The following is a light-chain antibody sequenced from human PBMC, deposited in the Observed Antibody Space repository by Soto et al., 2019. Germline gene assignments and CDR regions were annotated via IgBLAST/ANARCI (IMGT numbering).Light chain of an antibody. CDR3: QQYGSSPRVT. CDR1: QSVSSSY. CDR2: GAS. Sequence: EIELTQSPGTLSLSQGERATLSCRASQSVSSSYLAWYQQKPGQATSLLIYGASSRATVIPDRCSGSGSGTDLTLTISRREPEDFAVYYCQQYGSSPRVTFGGGTKVEIK. V-gene: IGKV3-20*01. J-gene: IGKJ4*01.